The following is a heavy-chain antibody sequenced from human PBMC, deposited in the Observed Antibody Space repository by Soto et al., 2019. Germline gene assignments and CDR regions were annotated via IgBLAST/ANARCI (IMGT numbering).Heavy chain of an antibody. CDR2: VYWDDDK. D-gene: IGHD3-10*01. Sequence: QITLKESGPTLVKPTQTLMLTCTFSGFSLSTSGVGVGWIRQPPGKALEWLASVYWDDDKRYSPSLKSRATITKDTSKNRVVLTMTNMDPEDTATYYCAHLEYYGSGSYTYCGQGTLVTVSS. CDR3: AHLEYYGSGSYTY. CDR1: GFSLSTSGVG. V-gene: IGHV2-5*02. J-gene: IGHJ4*02.